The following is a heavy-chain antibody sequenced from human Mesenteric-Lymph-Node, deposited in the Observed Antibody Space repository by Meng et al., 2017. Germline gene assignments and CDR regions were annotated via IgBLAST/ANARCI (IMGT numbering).Heavy chain of an antibody. CDR2: ISAYNGNT. CDR1: GYTFTSYG. CDR3: ARDRGHYYDSSGYPYFDY. D-gene: IGHD3-22*01. J-gene: IGHJ4*02. V-gene: IGHV1-18*01. Sequence: ASVKVSCKASGYTFTSYGISWVRQAPGQGLEWMGWISAYNGNTNYAQKLQGRVTMTTDTSTSTAYMELRSLRSDDTAVYYCARDRGHYYDSSGYPYFDYWGQGTLVTVSS.